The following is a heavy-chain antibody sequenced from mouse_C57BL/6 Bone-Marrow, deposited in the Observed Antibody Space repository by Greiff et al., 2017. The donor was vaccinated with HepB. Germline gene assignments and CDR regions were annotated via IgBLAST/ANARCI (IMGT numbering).Heavy chain of an antibody. J-gene: IGHJ2*01. D-gene: IGHD1-1*01. CDR3: ASTITTVVAYYFDY. CDR1: GYTFTSYW. V-gene: IGHV1-55*01. Sequence: QVQLQQPGAELVKPGASVKMSCKASGYTFTSYWITWVKQRPGQGLEWIGDIYPGSGSTNYNEKFKSKATLTVDKSSSTAYMQLSSLTSEDSAVYYCASTITTVVAYYFDYWGQGTTLTVSS. CDR2: IYPGSGST.